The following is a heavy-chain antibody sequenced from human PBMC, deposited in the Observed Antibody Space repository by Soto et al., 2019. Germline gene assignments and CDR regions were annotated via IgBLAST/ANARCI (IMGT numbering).Heavy chain of an antibody. D-gene: IGHD5-18*01. Sequence: PSETLSLTCTVSGGSISSGDYYWSWIRQPPGKGLEWIGYIYYSGSTYYNPSLKSRVTISVDTSKNQFSLKLSSVTAADTAVYYCARVNTAMVPLCFDYWGQGTLVTVSS. CDR1: GGSISSGDYY. J-gene: IGHJ4*02. CDR2: IYYSGST. V-gene: IGHV4-30-4*01. CDR3: ARVNTAMVPLCFDY.